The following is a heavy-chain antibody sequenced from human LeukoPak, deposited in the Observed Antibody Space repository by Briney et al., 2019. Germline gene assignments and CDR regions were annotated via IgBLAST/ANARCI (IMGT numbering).Heavy chain of an antibody. Sequence: PSETLSLTCAVSGYSISSGYYWGWIRQPPGKGLEWIGSIYHSGSTYYNPSLKSRVTISVDTSKNQFSLKLSSVTAADTAVYYCARDLHYYGSGIFDYWGQGTLVTVSS. J-gene: IGHJ4*02. V-gene: IGHV4-38-2*02. D-gene: IGHD3-10*01. CDR1: GYSISSGYY. CDR3: ARDLHYYGSGIFDY. CDR2: IYHSGST.